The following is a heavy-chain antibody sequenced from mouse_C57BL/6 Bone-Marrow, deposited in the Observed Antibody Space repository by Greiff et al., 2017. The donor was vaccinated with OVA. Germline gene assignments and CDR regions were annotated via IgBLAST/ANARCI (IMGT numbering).Heavy chain of an antibody. D-gene: IGHD2-1*01. CDR1: GFTFSSYY. V-gene: IGHV5-6-2*01. CDR2: INSNGGST. Sequence: EVQGVESGGGLVKLGGSLKLSCAASGFTFSSYYMSWVRQTPEKRLELVAAINSNGGSTYYPDTVKGRFTISRDNAKNTLYLQMSSLKSEDTALYYCARRSTMGFDYWGQGTTLTVSS. CDR3: ARRSTMGFDY. J-gene: IGHJ2*01.